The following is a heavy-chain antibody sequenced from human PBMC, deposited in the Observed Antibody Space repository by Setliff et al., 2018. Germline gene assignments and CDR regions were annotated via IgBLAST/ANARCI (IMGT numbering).Heavy chain of an antibody. D-gene: IGHD3-3*01. CDR3: AKSPHDFWSGRVFFDY. Sequence: GGSLRLSCAVSGFTFSSYAMSWVRQAPGKGLEWVSGISTSGVSTYYADSVKGRFTLSRDNSKNTLHLQMNSLRVEDTAIYYCAKSPHDFWSGRVFFDYWGQGMLVTVSS. CDR2: ISTSGVST. J-gene: IGHJ4*01. CDR1: GFTFSSYA. V-gene: IGHV3-23*01.